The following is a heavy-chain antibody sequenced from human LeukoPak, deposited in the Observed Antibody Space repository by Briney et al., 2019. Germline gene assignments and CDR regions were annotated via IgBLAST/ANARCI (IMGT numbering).Heavy chain of an antibody. Sequence: PGRSLRLSCAASGFTFSGYWMSWVRQAPGKGLEWVANIKQDGSNKYYVDSVKGRFTISRNNAKNSLYLQMNSLRAEDTAMYYCTRDRGRFDYWGQGTLVTVSS. D-gene: IGHD5-12*01. CDR2: IKQDGSNK. CDR3: TRDRGRFDY. J-gene: IGHJ4*02. V-gene: IGHV3-7*05. CDR1: GFTFSGYW.